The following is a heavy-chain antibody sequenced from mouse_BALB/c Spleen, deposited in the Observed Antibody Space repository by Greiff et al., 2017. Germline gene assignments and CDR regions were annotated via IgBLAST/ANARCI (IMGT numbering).Heavy chain of an antibody. CDR2: INPSTGYT. V-gene: IGHV1-7*01. CDR3: AREYGNYAYAMDY. J-gene: IGHJ4*01. Sequence: QVQLKESGADLAKPGASVKMSCKASGYTFTSYWMHWVKQRPGQGLEWIGYINPSTGYTEYNQKFKDKATLTADKSSSTAYMQLSSLTSEDSAVYYCAREYGNYAYAMDYWGQGTSVTVSS. CDR1: GYTFTSYW. D-gene: IGHD2-10*02.